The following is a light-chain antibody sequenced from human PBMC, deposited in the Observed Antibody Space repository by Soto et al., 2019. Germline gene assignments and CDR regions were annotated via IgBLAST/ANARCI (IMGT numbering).Light chain of an antibody. CDR2: GAS. J-gene: IGKJ1*01. V-gene: IGKV3-20*01. CDR3: QQYGSSGT. Sequence: EIALTQSPATLSLSPGERATLSCRASQSISIYLAWYQQKPGQAPRLLIYGASNRATGIPDRFSGSGSGTDFTLTISRLEPEDFAVYYCQQYGSSGTFGQGTKVDIK. CDR1: QSISIY.